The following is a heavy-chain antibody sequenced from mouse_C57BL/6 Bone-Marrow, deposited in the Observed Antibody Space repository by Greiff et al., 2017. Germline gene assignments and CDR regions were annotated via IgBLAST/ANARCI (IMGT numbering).Heavy chain of an antibody. CDR3: ARRDYYGSSYYAMDY. J-gene: IGHJ4*01. Sequence: VQLQQSGPELVKPGASVKISCKASGYAFSSSWMNWVKQRPGTGLEWIGRIYPGDGDTNYNGKFKGKATLTADKSSSTAYMQLSSLTSEDSAVYFCARRDYYGSSYYAMDYWGQGTSVTVSS. V-gene: IGHV1-82*01. CDR1: GYAFSSSW. CDR2: IYPGDGDT. D-gene: IGHD1-1*01.